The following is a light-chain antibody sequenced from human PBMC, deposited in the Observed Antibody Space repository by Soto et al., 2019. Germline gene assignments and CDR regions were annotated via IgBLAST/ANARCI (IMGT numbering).Light chain of an antibody. CDR1: NSDVGTYKF. V-gene: IGLV2-23*01. J-gene: IGLJ3*02. CDR2: EGS. Sequence: QSVLTQPRSVSGSPGQSVTLSCTGTNSDVGTYKFVSWYQYHPGKAPKLTIYEGSKRPSGVSSRFSGSKSGNTASLTISGLQADDDGDYYCASYAGGSSMVFGGGTKLTV. CDR3: ASYAGGSSMV.